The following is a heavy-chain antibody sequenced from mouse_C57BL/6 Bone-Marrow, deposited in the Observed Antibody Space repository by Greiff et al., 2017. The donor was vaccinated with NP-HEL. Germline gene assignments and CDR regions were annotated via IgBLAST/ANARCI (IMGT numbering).Heavy chain of an antibody. CDR2: INPSSGST. J-gene: IGHJ4*01. CDR3: ARSPLPSMDY. CDR1: GYTFTSYT. Sequence: VQLQQSGAELARPGASVKMSCKASGYTFTSYTMHWVKQRPGQGLEWIGYINPSSGSTKYNQKFKDKATLTADKSSSTAYMQLSSLTSEDSAVYYCARSPLPSMDYWGQGTSVTVSS. D-gene: IGHD5-5*01. V-gene: IGHV1-4*01.